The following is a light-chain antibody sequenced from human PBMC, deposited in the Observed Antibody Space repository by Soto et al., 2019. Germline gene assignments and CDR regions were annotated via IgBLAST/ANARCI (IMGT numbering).Light chain of an antibody. V-gene: IGKV3-11*01. CDR3: HHRSY. J-gene: IGKJ3*01. Sequence: EIVLTQSTATLSLSPGGRATLSCRASQSVGRFLAWYQQKPGQAPRLLIYDASNRATGIPARFSGSGSETDFSLTISSLEPADFAVYYCHHRSYFGPGTKVDIK. CDR2: DAS. CDR1: QSVGRF.